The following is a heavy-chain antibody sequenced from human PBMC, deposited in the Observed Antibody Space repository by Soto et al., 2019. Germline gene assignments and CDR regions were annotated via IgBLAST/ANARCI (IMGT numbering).Heavy chain of an antibody. J-gene: IGHJ6*02. CDR1: GFTFSNYN. CDR3: ARDCGKGYGMDV. CDR2: ISSRSSTI. Sequence: EVQLVESGGGLVQPGGSLRLSCAASGFTFSNYNMNWVRQAPGKGLEGLSYISSRSSTIYYADSVKGRFTISRDNAKNSLYLQMNSLRDEDTAVYYCARDCGKGYGMDVWGQGTTVTVSS. V-gene: IGHV3-48*02.